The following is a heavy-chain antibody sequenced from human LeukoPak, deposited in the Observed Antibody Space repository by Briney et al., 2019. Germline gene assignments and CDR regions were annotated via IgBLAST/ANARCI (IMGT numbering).Heavy chain of an antibody. J-gene: IGHJ4*02. CDR1: GFTFSSYA. Sequence: GGSLRLSCAASGFTFSSYAMSWVRQAPGKGLVWVSRVKGDGSFTNYADSVYGRFTISRDNAKNTLYLHMHSLRAEDTAVYYCVRDGDDFNFDYWGQGSLVTVSS. V-gene: IGHV3-74*01. D-gene: IGHD5-24*01. CDR3: VRDGDDFNFDY. CDR2: VKGDGSFT.